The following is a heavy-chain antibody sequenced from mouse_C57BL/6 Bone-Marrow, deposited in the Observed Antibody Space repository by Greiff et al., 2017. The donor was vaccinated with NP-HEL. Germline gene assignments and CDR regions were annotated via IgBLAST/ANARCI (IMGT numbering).Heavy chain of an antibody. J-gene: IGHJ1*03. CDR3: ARSRFTTVVALYWYFDV. CDR2: IYPGSGNT. V-gene: IGHV1-84*01. Sequence: VQLQESGPELVKPGASVKISCKASGYTFTDYYINWVKQRPGQGLEWIGRIYPGSGNTKYNEKFKGKATLTVDTSSSTAYMQLSSLTSEDSAVYFCARSRFTTVVALYWYFDVWGTGTTVTVSS. D-gene: IGHD1-1*01. CDR1: GYTFTDYY.